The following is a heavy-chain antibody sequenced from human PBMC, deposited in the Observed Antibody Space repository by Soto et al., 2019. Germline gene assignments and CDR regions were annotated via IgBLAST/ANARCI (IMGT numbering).Heavy chain of an antibody. D-gene: IGHD2-15*01. J-gene: IGHJ2*01. Sequence: QVQVVQSGAEVKKPGASVKVACKASGYTFTTFGMSWVRQAPGQGLEWMGWISCENGDTNSAQRFQDRVTMTTDTSTNTAYMELRSLTSDDTAVYYCARCYCSAGSCFTCWHFDLWGRGTLVTVSS. CDR3: ARCYCSAGSCFTCWHFDL. CDR1: GYTFTTFG. CDR2: ISCENGDT. V-gene: IGHV1-18*01.